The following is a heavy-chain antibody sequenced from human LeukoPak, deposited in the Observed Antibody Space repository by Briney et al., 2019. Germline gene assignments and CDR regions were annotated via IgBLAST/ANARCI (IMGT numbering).Heavy chain of an antibody. CDR1: GFTFSSHE. CDR3: ARASTDYSVTDGFDT. J-gene: IGHJ5*02. D-gene: IGHD4-11*01. Sequence: PGGSLRLSCAASGFTFSSHEMNWVRQAPGKGLEWVAYITDGGGRTDYADSVRGRFTISRDDAKDSLYLEMNSLRVEDTAVYYCARASTDYSVTDGFDTWGPGTLVTVSS. CDR2: ITDGGGRT. V-gene: IGHV3-48*03.